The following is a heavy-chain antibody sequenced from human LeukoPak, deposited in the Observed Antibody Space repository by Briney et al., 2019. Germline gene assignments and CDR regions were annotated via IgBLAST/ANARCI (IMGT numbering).Heavy chain of an antibody. V-gene: IGHV1-69*04. D-gene: IGHD3-22*01. CDR3: ARDRRMRTMITGYFDY. CDR2: IIPILGTA. CDR1: GGTFNTYA. J-gene: IGHJ4*02. Sequence: ASVKVSCKASGGTFNTYAISWVRQAPGQGLEWMGRIIPILGTADYAHKFQGRVTMTADKSTSTAYMELSSLRYEDTAVYYCARDRRMRTMITGYFDYWGQGTLVTVSS.